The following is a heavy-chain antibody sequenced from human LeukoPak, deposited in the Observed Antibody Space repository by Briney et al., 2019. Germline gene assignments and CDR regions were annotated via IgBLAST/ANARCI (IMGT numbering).Heavy chain of an antibody. CDR2: IHASGTT. D-gene: IGHD3-22*01. CDR1: GGSISSFY. J-gene: IGHJ4*02. Sequence: SETLSLTCTVSGGSISSFYWSWIRQPPGKGLEWIGYIHASGTTNYSPSLKSRVTISVDSSKNHFSLKLSSVTAADTAVYYCAREGYYYGSSGYYYKGYFDYWGQGTLVTVSS. V-gene: IGHV4-4*09. CDR3: AREGYYYGSSGYYYKGYFDY.